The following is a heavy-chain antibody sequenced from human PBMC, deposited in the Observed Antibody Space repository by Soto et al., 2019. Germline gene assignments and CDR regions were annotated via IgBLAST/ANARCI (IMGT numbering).Heavy chain of an antibody. CDR1: GGSISSSSYY. D-gene: IGHD3-16*01. CDR3: ARYYGYEVFDY. Sequence: QLQLQESGPGLVKPSETLSLTCTVSGGSISSSSYYWGWIRQPPGKGLEWIGSIYYSGSTYYNPSLKSRVTISVDTSKNQFSLKLSSVTAADTAVYYCARYYGYEVFDYWGQGTLVTVSS. V-gene: IGHV4-39*01. J-gene: IGHJ4*02. CDR2: IYYSGST.